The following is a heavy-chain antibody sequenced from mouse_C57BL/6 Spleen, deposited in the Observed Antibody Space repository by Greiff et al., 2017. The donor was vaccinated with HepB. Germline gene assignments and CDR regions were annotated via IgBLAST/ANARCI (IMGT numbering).Heavy chain of an antibody. CDR1: GYAFSSSW. CDR3: ARLDYYNY. CDR2: IYPGDGDT. Sequence: VQLQQSGPELVKPGASVKISCKASGYAFSSSWMNWVKQRPGKGLEWIGRIYPGDGDTNYNGKLKGKATLTADKSSSTAYMQLSSLTSEDSAVYFCARLDYYNYWGQGTTLTVSS. V-gene: IGHV1-82*01. J-gene: IGHJ2*01.